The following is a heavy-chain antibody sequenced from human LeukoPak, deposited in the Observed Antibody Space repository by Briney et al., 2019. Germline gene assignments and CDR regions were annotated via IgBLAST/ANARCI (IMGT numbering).Heavy chain of an antibody. J-gene: IGHJ3*02. Sequence: GGSLRLSCAASGFTVSGNYMSWVRQAPGKGLEWVSIIYSGDSTYYADSVKGRFTISRDNSKDTLYLQMNSLRAEDTAVYYCARVFWEKDGFIGAFDIWGQGTMVTVSS. D-gene: IGHD3-3*01. CDR1: GFTVSGNY. V-gene: IGHV3-66*01. CDR2: IYSGDST. CDR3: ARVFWEKDGFIGAFDI.